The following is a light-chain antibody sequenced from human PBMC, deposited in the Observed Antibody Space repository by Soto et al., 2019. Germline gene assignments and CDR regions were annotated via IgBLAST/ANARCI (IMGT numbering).Light chain of an antibody. Sequence: QSALTQPPSASGTPGQRVTSSCSGSSSNIETNTVDWYQHLPGTAPKVLIFNNNQRPSGVPDRFPGSKSGTSASLAISGLQSEDEAHYYCAVWDDSLSGMIFGGGTKVTVL. CDR2: NNN. CDR3: AVWDDSLSGMI. CDR1: SSNIETNT. J-gene: IGLJ2*01. V-gene: IGLV1-44*01.